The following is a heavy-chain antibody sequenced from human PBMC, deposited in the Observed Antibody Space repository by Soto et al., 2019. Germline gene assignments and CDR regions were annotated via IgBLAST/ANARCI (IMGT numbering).Heavy chain of an antibody. V-gene: IGHV1-69*12. CDR3: AREGYCSGGSCYSLDY. Sequence: QVQLVQSGAEVKKPGSSVKVSCKASGGIFRSYAISWVRQDPGQGLEWMGGIIPIFGTANYAQKFQGRVTITADESTSTAYMELSSLRSEDTAEYYCAREGYCSGGSCYSLDYWGQGTLVTVSS. J-gene: IGHJ4*02. D-gene: IGHD2-15*01. CDR1: GGIFRSYA. CDR2: IIPIFGTA.